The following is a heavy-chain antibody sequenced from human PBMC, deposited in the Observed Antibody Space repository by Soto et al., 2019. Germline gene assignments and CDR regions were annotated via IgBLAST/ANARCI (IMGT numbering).Heavy chain of an antibody. J-gene: IGHJ1*01. CDR2: ISPSGTT. CDR3: ATSFWFGTQPEI. Sequence: QVHLEQWGAGLLKPSETLSLSCGVSGGSFSENYWTWFRQPPGKGLEWIGEISPSGTTKYVPSLKSRVTIPKATSKNQFSLKVTSVTAADTAVYFCATSFWFGTQPEIWGQGTLVTVSS. V-gene: IGHV4-34*01. D-gene: IGHD3-10*01. CDR1: GGSFSENY.